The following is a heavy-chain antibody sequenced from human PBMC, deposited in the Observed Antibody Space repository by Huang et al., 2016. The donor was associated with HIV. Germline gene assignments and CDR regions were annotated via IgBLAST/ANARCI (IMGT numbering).Heavy chain of an antibody. Sequence: QLQLQESGPGLVKPSETLSLTCNVSGGSISGMDYYLGWIRQAQGKGVEGIGSIYEGGTTYYNPSRKGRRTVAVDMSRNQFSLKLSSVTAADTAVYYCARHDIFCSGGSCSGFDKWGQGALVTVSS. CDR3: ARHDIFCSGGSCSGFDK. V-gene: IGHV4-39*01. J-gene: IGHJ4*02. D-gene: IGHD2-15*01. CDR1: GGSISGMDYY. CDR2: IYEGGTT.